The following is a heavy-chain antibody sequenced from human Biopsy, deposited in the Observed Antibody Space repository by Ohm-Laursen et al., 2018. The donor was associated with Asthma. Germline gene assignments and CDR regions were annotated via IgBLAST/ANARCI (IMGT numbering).Heavy chain of an antibody. CDR2: ISYDGNHK. J-gene: IGHJ4*02. Sequence: SLRLSCAASGFTFSTYGMHWVRQAPGKGLEWVAVISYDGNHKFYEDSVKGRFTISRDNSKSTLYLQMNSLRTEDTAVYYRAKRRGYSGHDNDYWGQGTLVIVSS. CDR3: AKRRGYSGHDNDY. D-gene: IGHD5-12*01. CDR1: GFTFSTYG. V-gene: IGHV3-30*18.